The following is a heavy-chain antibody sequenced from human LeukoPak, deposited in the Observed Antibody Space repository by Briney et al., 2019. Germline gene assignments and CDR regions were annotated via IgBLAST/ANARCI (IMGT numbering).Heavy chain of an antibody. Sequence: PGGSLRLSCAASGFTFSSYSMNWVRQAPGKGLEWVSYISSSSGTIYYADSVKGRFTISRDNAKNSLYLQMNSLRAEDTAVYYCATVVYYDFWSGHDAFDIWGQGTMVTVSS. J-gene: IGHJ3*02. CDR1: GFTFSSYS. D-gene: IGHD3-3*01. V-gene: IGHV3-48*01. CDR2: ISSSSGTI. CDR3: ATVVYYDFWSGHDAFDI.